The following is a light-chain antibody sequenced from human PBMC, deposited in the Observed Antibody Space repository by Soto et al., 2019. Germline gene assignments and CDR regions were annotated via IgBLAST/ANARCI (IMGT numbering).Light chain of an antibody. J-gene: IGKJ1*01. V-gene: IGKV1-8*01. Sequence: RVTITCRASQGISSYLAWYQQKTGKPPKLLIYAATTLQSGVPGRFSGSGSGTDCTFIINSLEPEDFPFYYCQQGNTWPWMFGQGTKV. CDR1: QGISSY. CDR2: AAT. CDR3: QQGNTWPWM.